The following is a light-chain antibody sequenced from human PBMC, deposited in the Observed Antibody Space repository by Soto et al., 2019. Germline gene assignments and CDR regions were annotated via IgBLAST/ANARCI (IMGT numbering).Light chain of an antibody. CDR2: KDN. J-gene: IGLJ2*01. Sequence: SSELTQPSSVSVSPGQTARITCSGDLLAKKYARWFQQKPGQGPVLVIYKDNERPSGIPERFSGSSSGTTVTLTIRGAQVEDEADYYCYSAADNIRVFGGGTKLTVL. V-gene: IGLV3-27*01. CDR3: YSAADNIRV. CDR1: LLAKKY.